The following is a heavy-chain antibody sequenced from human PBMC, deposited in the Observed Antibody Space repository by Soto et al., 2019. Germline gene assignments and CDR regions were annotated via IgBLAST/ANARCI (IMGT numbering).Heavy chain of an antibody. J-gene: IGHJ4*02. CDR1: GFTFGSYA. V-gene: IGHV3-23*01. CDR2: ITDGGGSK. D-gene: IGHD2-15*01. CDR3: AKVGLFRNGYMGVVRGDY. Sequence: EVQLLESGGGLVQPGGSLRLSCTASGFTFGSYAMSWVRQAPGKGLEWVSGITDGGGSKFYADSVQGRFTISRDNSKNTLYLQMCSRTAEDTDIYYCAKVGLFRNGYMGVVRGDYWGQGTLVTVSA.